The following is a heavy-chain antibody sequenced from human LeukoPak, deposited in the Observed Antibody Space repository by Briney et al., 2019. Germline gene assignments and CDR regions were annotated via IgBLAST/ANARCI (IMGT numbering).Heavy chain of an antibody. CDR3: ASGYSSSGANWFDP. CDR2: IYHSGST. D-gene: IGHD6-6*01. V-gene: IGHV4-38-2*02. J-gene: IGHJ5*02. CDR1: GYSISSGYY. Sequence: SETLSLTCTVSGYSISSGYYWGWIRQPPGKGLEWIGSIYHSGSTYYNPSLKSRVTISVDTSKNQFSLKLSSVTAADTAVYYCASGYSSSGANWFDPWGQGTLVTVSS.